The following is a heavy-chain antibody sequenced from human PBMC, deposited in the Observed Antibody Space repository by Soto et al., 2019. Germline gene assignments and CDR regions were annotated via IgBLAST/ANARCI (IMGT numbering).Heavy chain of an antibody. Sequence: QVQLLQSGAEVKKPGSSVRVSCKASGGTFNSYAFSWVRHAPGQGLEWMGGLIPAVGIPNYAQKFQGRVTLSADASTGTAYMELRGLRSEDSAVYYCASGEGRHLLDYWCQGTRVTVSS. CDR3: ASGEGRHLLDY. CDR2: LIPAVGIP. D-gene: IGHD3-3*01. J-gene: IGHJ4*02. CDR1: GGTFNSYA. V-gene: IGHV1-69*01.